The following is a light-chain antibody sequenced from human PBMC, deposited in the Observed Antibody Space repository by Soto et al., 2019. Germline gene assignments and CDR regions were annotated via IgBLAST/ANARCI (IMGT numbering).Light chain of an antibody. CDR1: SSDIGAYNF. V-gene: IGLV2-14*01. J-gene: IGLJ3*02. Sequence: QSALTQPASVSGSPGQSITISCTGTSSDIGAYNFVSWYQQHPDKAPKLMIYEVSNRPSGVSNRFSGSKSGNTASLTISGLQAEDEADYYCNSYTSSHVWVFGGGTKLTVL. CDR3: NSYTSSHVWV. CDR2: EVS.